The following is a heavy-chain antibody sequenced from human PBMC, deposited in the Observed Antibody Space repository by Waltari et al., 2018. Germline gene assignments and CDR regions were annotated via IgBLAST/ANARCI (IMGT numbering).Heavy chain of an antibody. D-gene: IGHD2-21*02. CDR1: GFIVSTNY. Sequence: EVQLVESGGGVIQPGGSLRLSCAASGFIVSTNYMSWVRQAPGKGREWVSVIYNDGTKLYADSVKGRFTVSRDNSKNMVHLQMDSLRAEDTAVYYCATDGDGDCSLCLAQWGQGTLVTVSS. CDR2: IYNDGTK. J-gene: IGHJ4*02. V-gene: IGHV3-53*01. CDR3: ATDGDGDCSLCLAQ.